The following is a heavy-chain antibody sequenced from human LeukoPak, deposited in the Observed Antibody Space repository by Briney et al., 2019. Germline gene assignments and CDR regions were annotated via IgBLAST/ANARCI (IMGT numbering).Heavy chain of an antibody. Sequence: GGSLRLSCAASGFTFSDYYMSWIRQAPGKGLEWVSYISSSGSTIYYADSVKGRFTISRDNAKNSLYLQMNSLRAEDTAVYYCAREMGAYSSSWYVGYWGQGTLVTVSS. CDR1: GFTFSDYY. D-gene: IGHD6-13*01. CDR2: ISSSGSTI. J-gene: IGHJ4*02. V-gene: IGHV3-11*01. CDR3: AREMGAYSSSWYVGY.